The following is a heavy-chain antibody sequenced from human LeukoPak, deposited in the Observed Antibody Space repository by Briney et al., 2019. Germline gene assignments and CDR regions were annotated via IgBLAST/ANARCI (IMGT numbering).Heavy chain of an antibody. D-gene: IGHD2-15*01. CDR2: INHSGST. V-gene: IGHV4-34*01. CDR1: GGSFSGYY. CDR3: ARGRYCSGGSCYPEYYYYGMDV. J-gene: IGHJ6*02. Sequence: SETLSLTCAVYGGSFSGYYWSWICQPPGKGLEWIGEINHSGSTNYNPSLKSRVTISVDTSKNQFSLKLSSVTAADTAVYYCARGRYCSGGSCYPEYYYYGMDVWGQGTTVTVSS.